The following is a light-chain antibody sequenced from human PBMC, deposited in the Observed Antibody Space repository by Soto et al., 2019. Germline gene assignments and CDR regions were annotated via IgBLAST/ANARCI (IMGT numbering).Light chain of an antibody. CDR1: QSVSTN. V-gene: IGKV3-15*01. CDR3: QHYNNWPFT. Sequence: EIVMTQSPATLSVSPGESATLSCRASQSVSTNLAWYQQRPGQAPSLDIYGASARATGVPARFSGGGSGTEFTLTISSLQSEDFAVYYCQHYNNWPFTFGQGTKLEIK. CDR2: GAS. J-gene: IGKJ2*01.